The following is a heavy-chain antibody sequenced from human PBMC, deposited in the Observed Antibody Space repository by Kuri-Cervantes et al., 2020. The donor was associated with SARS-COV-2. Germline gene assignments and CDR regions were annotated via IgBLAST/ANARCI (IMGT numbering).Heavy chain of an antibody. CDR1: GFTFSNAW. Sequence: GESLKISCAASGFTFSNAWMSWVRQAPGKGLEWVGRIKSKTDGGTTDYAAPVKGRFTISRDDSKNTLYLQMNSPKTEDTAVYYCTTVRFGELLQYYFDYWGQGTLVTVSS. D-gene: IGHD3-10*01. J-gene: IGHJ4*02. CDR3: TTVRFGELLQYYFDY. CDR2: IKSKTDGGTT. V-gene: IGHV3-15*01.